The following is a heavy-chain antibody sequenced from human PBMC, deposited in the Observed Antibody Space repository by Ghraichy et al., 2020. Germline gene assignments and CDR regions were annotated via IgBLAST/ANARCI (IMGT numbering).Heavy chain of an antibody. D-gene: IGHD2-21*02. Sequence: VKVSCKASGGTFSSYAISWVRQAPGQGLEWMGGIIPIFGIANYAQKFQGRVTITADKSTSTAYMELSSLRSEDTAVYYCARAWEDCGGDCYGSMAFDIWGQGTMVTVSS. J-gene: IGHJ3*02. V-gene: IGHV1-69*17. CDR1: GGTFSSYA. CDR3: ARAWEDCGGDCYGSMAFDI. CDR2: IIPIFGIA.